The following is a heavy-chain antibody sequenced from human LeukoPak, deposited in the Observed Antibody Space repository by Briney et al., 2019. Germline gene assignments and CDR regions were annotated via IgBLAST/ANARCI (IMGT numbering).Heavy chain of an antibody. CDR1: GFTFTTYW. Sequence: GGSLRLSCAASGFTFTTYWMSWIRQAPGKGLEWVANINQDGTDKYYVDSVKGRFTISRDNSKNTLYLQMNGLRAEDTAVYYCAGDNAPYPSTASGLGLFDYWGQEPWSPSPQ. J-gene: IGHJ4*01. D-gene: IGHD6-6*01. CDR2: INQDGTDK. CDR3: AGDNAPYPSTASGLGLFDY. V-gene: IGHV3-7*03.